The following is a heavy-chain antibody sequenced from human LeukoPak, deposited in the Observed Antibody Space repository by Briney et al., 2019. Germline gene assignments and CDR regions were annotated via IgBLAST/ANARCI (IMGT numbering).Heavy chain of an antibody. CDR3: ARKFYSGPNWFDP. Sequence: PGGSLRLSCAASGFTFSSYWMSWVRQAPGKGLEWVANIKQDGSEKYYVDSVKGRFTISRDNGNNSLYLQMNSLRAEDTAVYYCARKFYSGPNWFDPWGQGTLVTVSS. J-gene: IGHJ5*02. D-gene: IGHD2/OR15-2a*01. V-gene: IGHV3-7*01. CDR2: IKQDGSEK. CDR1: GFTFSSYW.